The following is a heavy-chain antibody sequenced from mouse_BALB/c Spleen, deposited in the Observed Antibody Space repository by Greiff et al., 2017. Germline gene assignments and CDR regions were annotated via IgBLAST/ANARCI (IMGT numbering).Heavy chain of an antibody. CDR1: GFNIKDTY. CDR2: IDPANGNT. J-gene: IGHJ3*01. V-gene: IGHV14-3*02. D-gene: IGHD2-2*01. CDR3: ARGYHYSWCAY. Sequence: EVKLVESGAELVKPGASVKLSCTASGFNIKDTYMHWVKQRPEQGLEWIGRIDPANGNTKYDPKFQGKATITADTSSNTAYLQLSSLTSEDTAVYYCARGYHYSWCAYWGQGTLVTVSA.